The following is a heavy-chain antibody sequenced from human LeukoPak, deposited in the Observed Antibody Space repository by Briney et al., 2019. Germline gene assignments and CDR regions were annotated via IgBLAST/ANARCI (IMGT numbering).Heavy chain of an antibody. J-gene: IGHJ3*02. V-gene: IGHV4-38-2*02. CDR3: ASPPQPRGNTYAFDI. Sequence: SEPLSLTCTVSGYSISSGYYWGWIRQPPGKGLEWIGSIYQSGSTYYNPSLKSRVTISVDTSKNQFSLKLSSVSGAGPAVFCCASPPQPRGNTYAFDIWGQGTMVTASS. CDR2: IYQSGST. CDR1: GYSISSGYY. D-gene: IGHD1-26*01.